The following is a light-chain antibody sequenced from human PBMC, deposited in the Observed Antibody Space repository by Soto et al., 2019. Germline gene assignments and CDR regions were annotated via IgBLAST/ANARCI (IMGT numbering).Light chain of an antibody. CDR1: QSVSSSY. Sequence: EIVLTQSPGTLSLSPGERATLSCRASQSVSSSYLAWYQHKPGQAPRLLIYDASSRAAGIPDRFSGSGSGTDFTLTINRLEPEDFAVYYCQQYGRAPITFGQGTRLEIK. J-gene: IGKJ5*01. CDR2: DAS. CDR3: QQYGRAPIT. V-gene: IGKV3-20*01.